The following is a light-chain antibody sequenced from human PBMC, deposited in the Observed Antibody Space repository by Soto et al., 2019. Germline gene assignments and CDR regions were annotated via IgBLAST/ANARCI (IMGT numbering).Light chain of an antibody. J-gene: IGKJ1*01. CDR1: QSVSSSY. CDR2: GAS. V-gene: IGKV3-20*01. Sequence: EIVLTQSPGTLSLSPGERTTISCRASQSVSSSYLAWYQQKPGQAPRPLIYGASSSAIGIPDRVSGSGCWTELTITNCKLVPEDFAVYYGQQYDRSSWSFGQGTKVDIK. CDR3: QQYDRSSWS.